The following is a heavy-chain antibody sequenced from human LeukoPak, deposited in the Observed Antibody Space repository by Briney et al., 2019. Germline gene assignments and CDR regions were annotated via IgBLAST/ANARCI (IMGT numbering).Heavy chain of an antibody. V-gene: IGHV3-33*06. J-gene: IGHJ4*02. CDR1: GFIFSNYA. CDR2: LWYDGSSK. D-gene: IGHD4-17*01. CDR3: AKDLDWGYRYGDYPAGFDS. Sequence: GGSLRLSCAASGFIFSNYAMHWVRQAPGKGLEWVAVLWYDGSSKLYADSVKGRFTISRDNSQNTLFLQMNSLRAEDTAVYYCAKDLDWGYRYGDYPAGFDSWGQGTLVTVSS.